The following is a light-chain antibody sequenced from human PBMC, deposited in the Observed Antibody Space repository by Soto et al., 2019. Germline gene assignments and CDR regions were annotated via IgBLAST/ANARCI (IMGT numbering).Light chain of an antibody. Sequence: QPVLTQSSSASASLGSSVKLTCTLSSGHSSYIIAWHQQQPGKAPRYLMKLEGSGSYNKGSGIPDHFSGSSSGADRYLTISNLQFEDEADYYCETWDSNTRVFGGGTQLTVL. J-gene: IGLJ3*02. V-gene: IGLV4-60*02. CDR3: ETWDSNTRV. CDR1: SGHSSYI. CDR2: LEGSGSY.